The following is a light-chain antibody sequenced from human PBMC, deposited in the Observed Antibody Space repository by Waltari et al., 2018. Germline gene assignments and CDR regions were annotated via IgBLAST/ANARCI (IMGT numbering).Light chain of an antibody. CDR3: CSYAGRVV. CDR2: EVN. Sequence: QSALTQPASVSGSPGPSITIYCTGTSRDIGTYDLVSWYQQYPGKAPKLMIYEVNKRPSGLSDRFSGSKSGNTASLTISGLQAEDEADYYCCSYAGRVVFGGGTKLTVL. J-gene: IGLJ2*01. CDR1: SRDIGTYDL. V-gene: IGLV2-23*02.